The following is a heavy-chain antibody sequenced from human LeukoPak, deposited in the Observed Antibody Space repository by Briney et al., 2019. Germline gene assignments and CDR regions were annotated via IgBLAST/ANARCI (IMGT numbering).Heavy chain of an antibody. CDR3: ARGPFREPAAIKDAFDI. CDR2: INPNSGGT. Sequence: GASVKVSCKASGYTFTSYGISWVRQAPGQGLEWMGWINPNSGGTNYAQKFQGRVTMTRDTSISTAYMELSRLRSDDTAVYYCARGPFREPAAIKDAFDIWGQGTMVTVSS. D-gene: IGHD2-2*02. CDR1: GYTFTSYG. J-gene: IGHJ3*02. V-gene: IGHV1-2*02.